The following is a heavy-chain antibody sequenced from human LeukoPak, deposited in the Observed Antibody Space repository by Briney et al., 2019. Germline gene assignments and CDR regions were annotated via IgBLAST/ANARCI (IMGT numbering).Heavy chain of an antibody. J-gene: IGHJ4*02. D-gene: IGHD3-22*01. Sequence: GGSLRLSCAASGFTFSSYAMSWVRQAPGKGLEWVSAISGSGGSTYYADSVKGRFTISRDNSKNTLYLQMNSLRAEDTAVYYCDYCDSSGNYFDYWGQGTLVTVSS. CDR1: GFTFSSYA. CDR2: ISGSGGST. CDR3: DYCDSSGNYFDY. V-gene: IGHV3-23*01.